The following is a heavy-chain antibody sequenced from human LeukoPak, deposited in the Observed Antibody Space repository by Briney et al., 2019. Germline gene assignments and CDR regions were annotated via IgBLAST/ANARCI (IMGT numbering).Heavy chain of an antibody. J-gene: IGHJ5*02. V-gene: IGHV4-34*01. D-gene: IGHD2-2*01. CDR2: INHSGST. Sequence: SETLSLTCAVYGGSFSGYYWSWIRQPPGKGLEWIGEINHSGSTNYNPSLKSRVTISVDTSKNQFSLKLSSVTAADTAVYYCARGLEYCSSTSCYTGWFDPWGQGTLVTVSS. CDR3: ARGLEYCSSTSCYTGWFDP. CDR1: GGSFSGYY.